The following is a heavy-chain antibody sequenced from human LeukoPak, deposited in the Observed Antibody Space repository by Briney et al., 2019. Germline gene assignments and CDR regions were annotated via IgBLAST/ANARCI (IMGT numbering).Heavy chain of an antibody. CDR2: IKQDGSEK. CDR3: LREETIVVIREPPP. Sequence: GGSLRLSCAVSGFTFSNFWMNWVRQAPGKGLEWVANIKQDGSEKNYVDSVKGRFTISRDNAKNSLYLQMNSLRAEDTAIYYCLREETIVVIREPPPRGQGTLVTVSS. D-gene: IGHD3-22*01. V-gene: IGHV3-7*01. CDR1: GFTFSNFW. J-gene: IGHJ4*02.